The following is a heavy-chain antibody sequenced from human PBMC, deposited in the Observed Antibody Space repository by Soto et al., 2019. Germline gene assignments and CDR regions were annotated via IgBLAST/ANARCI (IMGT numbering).Heavy chain of an antibody. CDR3: ARNMDYYYGRGSGNGHGV. V-gene: IGHV1-2*02. CDR1: GYTFTAYH. CDR2: INPKFGDT. Sequence: QVRLVQSGAEVKEPGDSVRVSCEASGYTFTAYHIHWVRQAPGQGLEWMGWINPKFGDTGYAQDFQGRVSMTSDKSTSTVYQELSRPTSDGTAIYYCARNMDYYYGRGSGNGHGVWGQGTTVTVFS. D-gene: IGHD3-10*02. J-gene: IGHJ6*02.